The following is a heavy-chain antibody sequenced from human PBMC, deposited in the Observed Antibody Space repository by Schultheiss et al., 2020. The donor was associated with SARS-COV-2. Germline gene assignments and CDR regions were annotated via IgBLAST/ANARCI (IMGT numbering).Heavy chain of an antibody. CDR1: GGSFSSDDYY. Sequence: TLSLTCTVSGGSFSSDDYYWTWIRQPAGKGLEWIGRIYASGSTTYNPSLKSRVTMSVDTSKNQFSLNLSSVTAADTAVYYCAIDKGDYWGQGALVTVSS. CDR2: IYASGST. J-gene: IGHJ4*02. CDR3: AIDKGDY. V-gene: IGHV4-61*02.